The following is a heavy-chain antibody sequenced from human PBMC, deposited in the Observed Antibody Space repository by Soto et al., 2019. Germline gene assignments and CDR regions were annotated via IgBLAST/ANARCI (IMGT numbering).Heavy chain of an antibody. D-gene: IGHD5-18*01. Sequence: GGSLRLSCEASGFNFNDYGMHWVRQVPGKGLEWVAVTSYDGNHKYYAQSVKGRFTISRDNSKSTLFLHMDSLRREDTAVYHCVKGDLDTAVVNSPDAFDFWGQGTMVTVSS. J-gene: IGHJ3*01. CDR3: VKGDLDTAVVNSPDAFDF. CDR2: TSYDGNHK. CDR1: GFNFNDYG. V-gene: IGHV3-30*18.